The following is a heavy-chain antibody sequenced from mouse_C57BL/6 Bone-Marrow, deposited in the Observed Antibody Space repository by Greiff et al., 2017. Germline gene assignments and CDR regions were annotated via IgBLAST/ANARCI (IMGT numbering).Heavy chain of an antibody. J-gene: IGHJ3*01. CDR2: INPSNGGT. CDR3: ANYVGYISWFAY. CDR1: GYTFTSYW. D-gene: IGHD2-3*01. V-gene: IGHV1-53*01. Sequence: QVQLQQPGTELVKPGASVKLSCKASGYTFTSYWMHWVKQRPGQGLEWIGNINPSNGGTNYNEKFKSKTTLTVDKSSSTAYMQLSSLTSEDSAVYYCANYVGYISWFAYWGQGTLVTVSA.